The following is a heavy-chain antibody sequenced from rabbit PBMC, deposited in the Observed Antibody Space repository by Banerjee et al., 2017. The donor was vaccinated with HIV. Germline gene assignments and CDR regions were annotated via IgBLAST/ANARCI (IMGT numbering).Heavy chain of an antibody. CDR1: GFSFSSSTW. D-gene: IGHD1-1*01. CDR3: AREDSTTGYAFNL. CDR2: IYTGGSGAT. Sequence: QEQLEESGGDLVKPEGSLTLTCTASGFSFSSSTWICWVRQAPGKGLEWIACIYTGGSGATYYASWAKGRFTISKTSSTTVTLQMTSLTAADTATYFCAREDSTTGYAFNLWGPGTLVTVS. V-gene: IGHV1S45*01. J-gene: IGHJ4*01.